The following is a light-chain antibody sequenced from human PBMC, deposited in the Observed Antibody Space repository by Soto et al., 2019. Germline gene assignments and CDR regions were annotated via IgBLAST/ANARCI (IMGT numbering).Light chain of an antibody. CDR1: SGHSSYA. CDR2: LNSDGSH. CDR3: QTWGTGIQGV. Sequence: PVLTQSPSASASLGASVKLTCTLSSGHSSYAIAWHQQQPEKGPRYLMKLNSDGSHSKGDGIPDRFSGSSSGAERYLTISSLQSEDEADYYCQTWGTGIQGVFGGGTKLTVL. J-gene: IGLJ2*01. V-gene: IGLV4-69*01.